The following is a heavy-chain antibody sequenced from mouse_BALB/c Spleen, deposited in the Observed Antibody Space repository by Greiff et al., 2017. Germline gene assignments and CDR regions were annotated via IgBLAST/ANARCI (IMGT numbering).Heavy chain of an antibody. CDR1: GYAFSSYW. CDR2: IYPGDGDT. CDR3: ARDYYFDY. Sequence: VQLVESGAELVRPGSSVKISCKASGYAFSSYWMNWVKQRPGQGLEWIGQIYPGDGDTNYNGKFKGKATLTADKSSSTAYMQLSSLTSEDSAVYFCARDYYFDYWGQGTTLTVSS. V-gene: IGHV1-80*01. J-gene: IGHJ2*01.